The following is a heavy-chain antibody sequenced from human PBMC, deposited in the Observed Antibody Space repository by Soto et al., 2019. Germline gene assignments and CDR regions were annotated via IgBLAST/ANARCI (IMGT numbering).Heavy chain of an antibody. CDR2: ISSSSSYI. D-gene: IGHD3-3*01. CDR3: ARIDTIFGVAGFDY. CDR1: GFTFSSYS. J-gene: IGHJ4*02. Sequence: EVQLVESGGGLVKPGGSLRLSCAASGFTFSSYSMNWVRQAPGKGLEWVSSISSSSSYIYYADSVKGRFTISRDNAKNSLYLQMNSLRAEDTAVYYCARIDTIFGVAGFDYWGQGTLVTVSS. V-gene: IGHV3-21*01.